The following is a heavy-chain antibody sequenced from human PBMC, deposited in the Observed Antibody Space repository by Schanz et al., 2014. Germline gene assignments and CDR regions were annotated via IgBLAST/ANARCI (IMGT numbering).Heavy chain of an antibody. CDR3: ATIGVNDYWRFGLDL. D-gene: IGHD3-16*01. CDR2: INPIVDIT. V-gene: IGHV1-2*02. J-gene: IGHJ6*02. Sequence: QVQLVQSGAEVKKPGASVKVSCKASGYTFTGYYMHWVRQAPGQGLEWMGWINPIVDITNYAQKFLGRVTITADKSTSTAYMELKSLRSADTAVYYCATIGVNDYWRFGLDLWGQGTTVTVSS. CDR1: GYTFTGYY.